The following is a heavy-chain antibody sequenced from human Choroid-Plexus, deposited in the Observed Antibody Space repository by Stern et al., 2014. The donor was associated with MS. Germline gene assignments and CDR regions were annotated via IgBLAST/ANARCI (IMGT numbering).Heavy chain of an antibody. D-gene: IGHD2/OR15-2a*01. CDR3: AKDRQYLTYFFDH. CDR2: VSYDGSNK. CDR1: GFTFGSCA. Sequence: VQLVEYGGGVVQPGRPLRLSCVASGFTFGSCAMHWVRQAPGKGLEWVAGVSYDGSNKYYADSAKGRFTISRDNSQNTLYMQMSSLRPEDTAVYYCAKDRQYLTYFFDHWGQGSLVTVSS. J-gene: IGHJ5*02. V-gene: IGHV3-30*18.